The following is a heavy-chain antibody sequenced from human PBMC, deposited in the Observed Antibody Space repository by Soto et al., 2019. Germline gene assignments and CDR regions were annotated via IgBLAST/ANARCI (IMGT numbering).Heavy chain of an antibody. CDR2: ISGGGGRT. D-gene: IGHD3-3*01. J-gene: IGHJ4*02. Sequence: PGGSLRLSCVASGSTFSNYGMHWVRQAPGKGLEWVSVISGGGGRTNYAGSVKGRFTISRDNSKNTLYIQMSSLRAEDTAVYYCAKGLEVTIFGVVTIYDYWGQGTLVTVSS. CDR1: GSTFSNYG. CDR3: AKGLEVTIFGVVTIYDY. V-gene: IGHV3-23*01.